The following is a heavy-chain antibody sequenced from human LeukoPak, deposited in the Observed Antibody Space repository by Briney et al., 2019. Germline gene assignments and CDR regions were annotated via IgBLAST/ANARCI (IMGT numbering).Heavy chain of an antibody. CDR3: ATTPTYYYGSGSQFDY. CDR2: ISAYNGNT. CDR1: GYTFTSYG. Sequence: GASVKVSCKASGYTFTSYGISWVRQAPGQRLEWMGWISAYNGNTNYAQKLQGRVTMTTDTSTSTAYMELRSLRSDDTAVYYCATTPTYYYGSGSQFDYWGQGTLVTVSS. D-gene: IGHD3-10*01. V-gene: IGHV1-18*01. J-gene: IGHJ4*02.